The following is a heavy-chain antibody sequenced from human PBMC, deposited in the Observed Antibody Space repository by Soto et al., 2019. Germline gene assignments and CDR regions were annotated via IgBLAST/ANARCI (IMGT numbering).Heavy chain of an antibody. CDR2: IDPTSSRI. D-gene: IGHD7-27*01. CDR1: GFSFSSYS. J-gene: IGHJ3*01. CDR3: AGDRRTGDALEAFYV. Sequence: EAQLVESGGGLVQPGGSLRLSCVASGFSFSSYSVSWVRQAPGKGLEWISYIDPTSSRIYYADSVKGRFAISRDNAENSLYLQVNSLRDEDTALYYCAGDRRTGDALEAFYVWGQGTMVTVSS. V-gene: IGHV3-48*02.